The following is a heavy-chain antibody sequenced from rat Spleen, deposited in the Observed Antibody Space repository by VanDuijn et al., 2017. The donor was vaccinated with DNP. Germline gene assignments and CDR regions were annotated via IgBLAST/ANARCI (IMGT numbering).Heavy chain of an antibody. CDR3: ARDQVITFFDH. V-gene: IGHV2-15*01. D-gene: IGHD1-1*01. CDR2: IWSGGST. Sequence: QVQLKESGPGLVQPSQTLSLTCTVSGFSLTSNSVSWVRQPPGKGLEWMGAIWSGGSTDYNSALKSRLSISRDTSKSQVFLKMNSLQAEDTATYYCARDQVITFFDHWGQGVMVTVSS. CDR1: GFSLTSNS. J-gene: IGHJ2*01.